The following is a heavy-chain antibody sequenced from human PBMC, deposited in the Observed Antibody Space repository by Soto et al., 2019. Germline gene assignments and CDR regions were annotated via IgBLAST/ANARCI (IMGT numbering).Heavy chain of an antibody. V-gene: IGHV1-69*01. CDR2: IIPIFGTA. Sequence: QVQLVQSGAEVKKPGSSVKVSCKASGGTFSSYAISWVRQAPGHGLEWMGGIIPIFGTANYAQKFQGRVPITADESTSTAYMELSSLRSEDTAVYYCARDLSGDYGYDYYGMYVWGQGTTVTVSS. CDR3: ARDLSGDYGYDYYGMYV. D-gene: IGHD4-17*01. J-gene: IGHJ6*02. CDR1: GGTFSSYA.